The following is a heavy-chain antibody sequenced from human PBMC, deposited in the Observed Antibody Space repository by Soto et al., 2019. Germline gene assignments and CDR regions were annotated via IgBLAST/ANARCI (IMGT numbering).Heavy chain of an antibody. CDR1: GGSISSYY. Sequence: PSETLSLTCTVSGGSISSYYWSWIRQPPGKGLEWIGYIYYSGSTNYNPSLKSRVTISVDTSKNQFSLKLSSVTAADTAVYYCASWVAAGANWFDPWGQGTLVTVSS. V-gene: IGHV4-59*01. CDR2: IYYSGST. CDR3: ASWVAAGANWFDP. J-gene: IGHJ5*02. D-gene: IGHD2-15*01.